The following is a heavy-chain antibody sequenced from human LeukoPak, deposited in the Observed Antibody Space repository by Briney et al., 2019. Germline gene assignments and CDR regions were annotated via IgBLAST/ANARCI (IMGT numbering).Heavy chain of an antibody. CDR3: ARDRGAGIVGAIDY. J-gene: IGHJ4*02. CDR2: VKQDGSEK. D-gene: IGHD1-26*01. V-gene: IGHV3-7*01. CDR1: GFTFTSYW. Sequence: PGGSLRLSCVASGFTFTSYWMSWVRQAPGKGLEWVANVKQDGSEKYYVDSVKGRFTISRDNAKNSLYLQMNSLRAEDTAVYYCARDRGAGIVGAIDYWGQGTLVTVSS.